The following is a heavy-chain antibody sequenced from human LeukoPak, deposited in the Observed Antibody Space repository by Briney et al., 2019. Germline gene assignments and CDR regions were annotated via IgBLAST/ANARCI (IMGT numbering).Heavy chain of an antibody. CDR1: ALTFTNQW. CDR3: VRGGSPPEALGDAFDI. V-gene: IGHV3-74*01. D-gene: IGHD1-26*01. Sequence: GGSHSPFHPAYALTFTNQWTHSVGQAPGKGLVWVSRINSDGSTTRYADSVKDQFTISRDNAKNTLYLQMNSLRAEDTAVYYCVRGGSPPEALGDAFDIWGQGTMVTVSS. J-gene: IGHJ3*02. CDR2: INSDGSTT.